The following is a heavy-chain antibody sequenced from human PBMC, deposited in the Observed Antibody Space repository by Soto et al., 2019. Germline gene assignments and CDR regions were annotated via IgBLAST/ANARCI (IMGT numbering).Heavy chain of an antibody. D-gene: IGHD1-26*01. CDR1: GFTFSSYS. V-gene: IGHV3-48*02. J-gene: IGHJ4*02. CDR3: ARVAGATLADY. Sequence: EVQLVESGGGLVQPGGSLRLSCAASGFTFSSYSMNWVRQAPGKGLEWVSYISRSSSTIYYADSVKGRFTISRDNAKNSLSLQMNSLRDEDTAVYYCARVAGATLADYWGQGTLVTVSS. CDR2: ISRSSSTI.